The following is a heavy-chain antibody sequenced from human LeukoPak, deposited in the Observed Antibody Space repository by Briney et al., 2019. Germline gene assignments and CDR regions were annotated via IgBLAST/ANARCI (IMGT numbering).Heavy chain of an antibody. CDR3: ARHRITMVPVWFDP. CDR1: GGSISSSSYY. Sequence: PSETLSLTCTVSGGSISSSSYYWGWIRQPPGKGLEWIGSIYYSGSTYYNPSLKSRVTISVDTSKNQFSLKLSSVTAADTAVYYCARHRITMVPVWFDPWGQGTLVTVSS. D-gene: IGHD3-10*01. J-gene: IGHJ5*02. CDR2: IYYSGST. V-gene: IGHV4-39*01.